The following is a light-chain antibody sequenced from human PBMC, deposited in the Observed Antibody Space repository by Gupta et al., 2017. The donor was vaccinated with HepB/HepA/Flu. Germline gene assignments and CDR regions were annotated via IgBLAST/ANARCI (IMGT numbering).Light chain of an antibody. CDR3: ATWDDSLSTSYV. Sequence: QSVLTQPPSASGTPGQRVSISCSGSNSNIGNNFVYWYQQLPGTAPKLLIYRDNQRPSGVPDRFSGAKSGTSASLEISGLRSDDEAEEYCATWDDSLSTSYVFGTGTKLTVL. CDR1: NSNIGNNF. J-gene: IGLJ1*01. CDR2: RDN. V-gene: IGLV1-47*01.